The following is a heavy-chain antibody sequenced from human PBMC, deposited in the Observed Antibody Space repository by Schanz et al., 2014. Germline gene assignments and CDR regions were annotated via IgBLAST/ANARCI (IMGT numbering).Heavy chain of an antibody. CDR2: IEPNSGGK. Sequence: QVQLVQSGADVKKPGASVKVSCKASGNTLSAYYIHWIRQAPGQGLEWMGWIEPNSGGKNYEQKFKGRVNMTSDTSITTVYMAVNSLTSDDTAVFYCARTASHDVWRGYIPHYAFDLWGQGTVVIVSS. CDR3: ARTASHDVWRGYIPHYAFDL. V-gene: IGHV1-2*02. D-gene: IGHD3-3*01. CDR1: GNTLSAYY. J-gene: IGHJ3*01.